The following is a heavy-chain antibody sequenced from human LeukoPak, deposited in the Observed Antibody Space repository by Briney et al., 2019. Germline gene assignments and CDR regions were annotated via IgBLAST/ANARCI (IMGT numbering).Heavy chain of an antibody. CDR1: AHTLSTNSAA. D-gene: IGHD3-16*01. Sequence: SQTLSPTWAIAAHTLSTNSAACNWIRQSPSRGLEWLGRTYYRSKWYNDYAVSVKSRITINPDTSKNQFSLQLHSVTPEDTAVYSCERHPVRITALDVWGQGTTVTVSS. V-gene: IGHV6-1*01. CDR3: ERHPVRITALDV. CDR2: TYYRSKWYN. J-gene: IGHJ6*01.